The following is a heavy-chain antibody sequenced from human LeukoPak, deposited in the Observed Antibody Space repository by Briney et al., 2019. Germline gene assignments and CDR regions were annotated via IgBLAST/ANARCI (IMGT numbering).Heavy chain of an antibody. D-gene: IGHD3-22*01. J-gene: IGHJ4*02. Sequence: GGSLRLSCAASGFTFSSYAMSWVRQAPGNGLEWVSAISGSGGSTYYADSVKGRFTISRDNSKNTLYLQMNSLRAEDTAVYYCAKDRYYDSSGDLEGDYFDYWGQGTLVTVSS. CDR3: AKDRYYDSSGDLEGDYFDY. V-gene: IGHV3-23*01. CDR1: GFTFSSYA. CDR2: ISGSGGST.